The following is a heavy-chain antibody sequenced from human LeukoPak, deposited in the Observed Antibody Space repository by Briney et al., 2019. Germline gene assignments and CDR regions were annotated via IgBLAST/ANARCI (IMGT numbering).Heavy chain of an antibody. J-gene: IGHJ6*03. Sequence: PGGSLRLSCAASGFTFSSYAMHWVRQAPGKGLEYVSAISSNGGSTYYANSVKGRFTISRDNSKNTLYLQMGSLRAEDMAVYYCAREGRSYYDILTGYYRYYYYYMDVWGKGTTVTVSS. D-gene: IGHD3-9*01. CDR2: ISSNGGST. CDR3: AREGRSYYDILTGYYRYYYYYMDV. CDR1: GFTFSSYA. V-gene: IGHV3-64*01.